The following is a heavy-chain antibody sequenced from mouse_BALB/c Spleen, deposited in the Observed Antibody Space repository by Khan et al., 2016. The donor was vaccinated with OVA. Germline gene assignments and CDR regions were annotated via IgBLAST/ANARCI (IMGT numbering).Heavy chain of an antibody. J-gene: IGHJ2*01. CDR2: ISIGGGTT. Sequence: EVELVESGGGLVKPGGSLKLSCAASGFAFSSYDMSWVRQTPEKRLEWVAFISIGGGTTYYPDTVKGRFTLSRDNAKNPLYLQMNSLKSEDTAMYYCTRPHYYGSNYYFDYWGQGTTLTVSS. V-gene: IGHV5-12-1*01. D-gene: IGHD1-1*01. CDR1: GFAFSSYD. CDR3: TRPHYYGSNYYFDY.